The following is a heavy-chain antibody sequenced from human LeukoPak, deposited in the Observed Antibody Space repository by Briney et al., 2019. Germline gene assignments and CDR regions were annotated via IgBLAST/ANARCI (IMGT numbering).Heavy chain of an antibody. J-gene: IGHJ4*02. CDR1: GFTFSSYA. Sequence: GGSLRLSCAASGFTFSSYAMHWVRQAPGKGLEWVAVISYDGRDKHYADSVKGRFTFSRDNSKNTVYLQMNSLRNEDTAMYYCARDRNALAKYFFDYWGQGTLVTVSS. V-gene: IGHV3-30*04. CDR2: ISYDGRDK. D-gene: IGHD1-1*01. CDR3: ARDRNALAKYFFDY.